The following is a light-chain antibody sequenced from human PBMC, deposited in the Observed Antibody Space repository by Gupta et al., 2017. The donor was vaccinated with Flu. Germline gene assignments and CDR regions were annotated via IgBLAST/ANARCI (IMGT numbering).Light chain of an antibody. Sequence: SPGQTARISCSGDRLGEGEACWYQQKPGQPPVLVIYQDTKRPSGIPERFSGSNSGNTATLTISGTQALDEADYYCQAWDSSTVVFGGGTKLTVL. J-gene: IGLJ2*01. CDR2: QDT. CDR1: RLGEGE. CDR3: QAWDSSTVV. V-gene: IGLV3-1*01.